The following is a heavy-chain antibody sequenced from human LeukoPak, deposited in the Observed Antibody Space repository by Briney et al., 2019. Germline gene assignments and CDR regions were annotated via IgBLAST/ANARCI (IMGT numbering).Heavy chain of an antibody. CDR2: IHPKSGGT. D-gene: IGHD3-3*01. V-gene: IGHV1-2*02. CDR3: AREGIELDYYDAFDY. Sequence: ASVTVSRKASGYNFGDYYMHWVRQAPGQGLEWMGWIHPKSGGTRYVQEFQDRVSMTRDTSISTLYMELNSLRSDDTAVYYCAREGIELDYYDAFDYWGQGALVTVSS. J-gene: IGHJ4*02. CDR1: GYNFGDYY.